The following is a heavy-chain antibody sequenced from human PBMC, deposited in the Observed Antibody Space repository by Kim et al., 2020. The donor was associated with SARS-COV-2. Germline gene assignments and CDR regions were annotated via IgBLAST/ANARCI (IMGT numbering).Heavy chain of an antibody. V-gene: IGHV4-34*01. CDR2: INHSGST. CDR3: ARGITVTTFFQKYGMDV. D-gene: IGHD4-17*01. Sequence: SETLSLTCAVYGGSFSGYYWSWIRQPPGKGLEWIGEINHSGSTNYNPSLKSRVTISVDTSKNQFSLKLSSVTAADTAVYYCARGITVTTFFQKYGMDVWGEGTTVTVSS. CDR1: GGSFSGYY. J-gene: IGHJ6*04.